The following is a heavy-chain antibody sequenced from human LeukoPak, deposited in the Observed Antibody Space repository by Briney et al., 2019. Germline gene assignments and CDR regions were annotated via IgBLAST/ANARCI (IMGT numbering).Heavy chain of an antibody. V-gene: IGHV1-69*04. CDR1: GGTFSSYA. CDR3: ARGVIEDDSGLA. Sequence: SVKVSCKASGGTFSSYAISWVRQAPGQGLEWMGRIIPILGIANYAQKFQGRVTITADESTSTAYMELSSLRSEDTAVYYCARGVIEDDSGLAWGQGTLVTVSS. J-gene: IGHJ4*02. D-gene: IGHD1-26*01. CDR2: IIPILGIA.